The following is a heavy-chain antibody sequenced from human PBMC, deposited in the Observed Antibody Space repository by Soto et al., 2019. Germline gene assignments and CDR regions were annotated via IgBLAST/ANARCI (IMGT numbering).Heavy chain of an antibody. J-gene: IGHJ6*02. D-gene: IGHD6-13*01. CDR3: ARTAATGKYYYGVDV. V-gene: IGHV5-51*01. Sequence: PGESLKISCRGSGCSFTSYWIGWVRQMPGKGLEWMGIIYPGDSDTRYSPSFQGQVTISADKSISTAYLQWSSLKASDTAMYYCARTAATGKYYYGVDVWGQGTTVTVSS. CDR1: GCSFTSYW. CDR2: IYPGDSDT.